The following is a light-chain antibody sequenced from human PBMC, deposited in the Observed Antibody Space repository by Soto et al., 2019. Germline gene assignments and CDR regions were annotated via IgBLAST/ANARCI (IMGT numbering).Light chain of an antibody. Sequence: EIVLTQSPVTLSLSPGERATLSCRASQSVRTYLAWYQVKPGQAPRLLIYDASSRASGVPARFSGSGSGTDFTLTISRLEPEDFAVYYCQQYGSSPLWTFGQGTKVDIK. CDR3: QQYGSSPLWT. CDR1: QSVRTY. J-gene: IGKJ1*01. V-gene: IGKV3-20*01. CDR2: DAS.